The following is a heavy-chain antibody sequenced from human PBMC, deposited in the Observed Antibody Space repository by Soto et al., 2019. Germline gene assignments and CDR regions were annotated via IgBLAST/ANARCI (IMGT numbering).Heavy chain of an antibody. CDR1: GGSISSYY. D-gene: IGHD5-12*01. V-gene: IGHV4-59*01. Sequence: LSLTCTVSGGSISSYYWSWIRQPPGKGLEWIGYIYYSGSTNYNPSLKSRVTISVDTSKNQFSLKLSSVTAADTAVYYCARDIGGYDYWGQGTTVTVSS. CDR2: IYYSGST. J-gene: IGHJ4*03. CDR3: ARDIGGYDY.